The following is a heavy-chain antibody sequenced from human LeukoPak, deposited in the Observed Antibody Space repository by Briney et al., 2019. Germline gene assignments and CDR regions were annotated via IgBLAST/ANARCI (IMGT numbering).Heavy chain of an antibody. CDR1: GFTFSSYG. Sequence: GGSLRLSCAVSGFTFSSYGMSWVRQAPGKGLEWVSAISGSSGSTYYADSVKVRFTISRDNSKNTLYLQMNSLRAEDTAVYYCAKDTTPTLHYFDYWGKGTLVTVSS. CDR2: ISGSSGST. J-gene: IGHJ4*02. V-gene: IGHV3-23*01. D-gene: IGHD1-26*01. CDR3: AKDTTPTLHYFDY.